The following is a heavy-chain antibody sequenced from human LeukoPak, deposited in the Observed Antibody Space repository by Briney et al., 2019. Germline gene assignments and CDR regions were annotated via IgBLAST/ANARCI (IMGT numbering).Heavy chain of an antibody. CDR1: GFTFDDYA. CDR2: ISWNGGTI. J-gene: IGHJ6*02. CDR3: AKDSGVAPTGYGMDV. V-gene: IGHV3-9*01. Sequence: PGRSLRLSCAASGFTFDDYAMHWVWQAPGRGLEWVSGISWNGGTITYADSVKGRFTISRDNAKNSLYLQMNSLRAEDTALYYCAKDSGVAPTGYGMDVWGQGTTVTVSS. D-gene: IGHD2-15*01.